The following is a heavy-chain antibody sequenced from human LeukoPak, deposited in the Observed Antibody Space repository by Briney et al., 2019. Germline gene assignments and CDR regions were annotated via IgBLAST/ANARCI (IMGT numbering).Heavy chain of an antibody. D-gene: IGHD3-22*01. CDR1: GFSVSSNY. CDR2: MYSGVTT. CDR3: AGGIGGFYDSSGYYNY. J-gene: IGHJ4*02. Sequence: GGSLRLSCAASGFSVSSNYTSWGRQAPEEGVGWVSVMYSGVTTYYAESVKGRFTISRDNSKNTLFLQMNSLRAEDTAVYYCAGGIGGFYDSSGYYNYWGQGTLVTVSS. V-gene: IGHV3-53*01.